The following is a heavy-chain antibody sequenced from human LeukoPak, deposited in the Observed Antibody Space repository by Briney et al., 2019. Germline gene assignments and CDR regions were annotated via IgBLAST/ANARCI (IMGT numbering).Heavy chain of an antibody. J-gene: IGHJ4*02. V-gene: IGHV1-2*02. Sequence: ASVKVSCKASGYTFTGYYMHWVRQAPGQGLEWMGWINPNSGGTNYAQKFQGRVTMTRDTSISTAYMELSRLRSDDTAVYYCARGPGIAPISRNDYWGQGALVTVSS. CDR2: INPNSGGT. CDR1: GYTFTGYY. CDR3: ARGPGIAPISRNDY. D-gene: IGHD6-13*01.